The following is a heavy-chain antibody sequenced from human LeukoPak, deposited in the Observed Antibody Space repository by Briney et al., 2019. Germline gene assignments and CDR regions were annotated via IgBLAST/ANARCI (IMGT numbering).Heavy chain of an antibody. CDR2: IWYDGSNK. CDR1: GFTFSSYG. V-gene: IGHV3-33*01. J-gene: IGHJ4*02. CDR3: ARDRWDYYDSSGYGPDDY. D-gene: IGHD3-22*01. Sequence: GGSLRLSCAASGFTFSSYGMHWVRQAPGKGLEWVAVIWYDGSNKYYADSVKGRFTISRDNAKNTLYLQMNSLRAEDTAVYYCARDRWDYYDSSGYGPDDYWGQGTLVTVSS.